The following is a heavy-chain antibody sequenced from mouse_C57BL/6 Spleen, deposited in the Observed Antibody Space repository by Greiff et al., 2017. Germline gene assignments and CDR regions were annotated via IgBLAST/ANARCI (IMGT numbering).Heavy chain of an antibody. D-gene: IGHD1-1*01. Sequence: QVQLKESDAELVKPGASVKISCKVSGYTFTAHTIHWMKQRPEQGLEWIGYIYPRDGSTKYNEKFKGKATLTADKSSSTAYMQLNSLTSEDSAVYFCARGNYYGSTYWYFDVWGKGTTVTVSS. CDR3: ARGNYYGSTYWYFDV. CDR1: GYTFTAHT. CDR2: IYPRDGST. J-gene: IGHJ1*03. V-gene: IGHV1-78*01.